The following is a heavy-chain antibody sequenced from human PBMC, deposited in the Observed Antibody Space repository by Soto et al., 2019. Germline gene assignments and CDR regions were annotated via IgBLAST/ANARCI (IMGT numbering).Heavy chain of an antibody. CDR3: ARDEDNWNYVDAFDI. CDR1: GGSFGGYY. D-gene: IGHD1-7*01. Sequence: SSETLSLTCAVYGGSFGGYYCIWSRQPPGKGLEWIGEINHSGSTNYNPSLKSRVTISVDTSKNQFSLKLSSVTAADTAVYYCARDEDNWNYVDAFDIWGQGTMVTVSS. V-gene: IGHV4-34*01. CDR2: INHSGST. J-gene: IGHJ3*02.